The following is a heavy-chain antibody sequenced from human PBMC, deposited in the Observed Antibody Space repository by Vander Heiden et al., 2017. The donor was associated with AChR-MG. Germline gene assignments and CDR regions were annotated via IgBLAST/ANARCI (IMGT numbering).Heavy chain of an antibody. Sequence: QVQLQQWGAGLLQPSETLSLTCAVYGRSSIGSYWTWIRQPPGKGLEWIGEINHSGSTNYNPSLKSRVTISVDTSKNQFSRKLSSVTAADTAVYYCARGGGYYYDSSGYYIYDYWGQGTLVTVSS. CDR3: ARGGGYYYDSSGYYIYDY. V-gene: IGHV4-34*01. J-gene: IGHJ4*02. CDR1: GRSSIGSY. D-gene: IGHD3-22*01. CDR2: INHSGST.